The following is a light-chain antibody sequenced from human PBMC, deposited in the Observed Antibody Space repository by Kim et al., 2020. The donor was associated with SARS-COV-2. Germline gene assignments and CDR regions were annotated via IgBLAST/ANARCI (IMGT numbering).Light chain of an antibody. V-gene: IGLV3-1*01. CDR3: QVWDGSTAVF. J-gene: IGLJ2*01. Sequence: VSPGQTATITCSGDKLGDKFVSWYQHRPGQSPVLVISQDKKRPSGIPERFSGSNSGNTATLTISGTQATDEADYYCQVWDGSTAVFFGRGTQLTVL. CDR1: KLGDKF. CDR2: QDK.